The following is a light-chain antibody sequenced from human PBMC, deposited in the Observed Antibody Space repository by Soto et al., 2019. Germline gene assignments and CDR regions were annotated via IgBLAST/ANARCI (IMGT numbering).Light chain of an antibody. CDR1: SSDVGGYNY. V-gene: IGLV2-14*01. J-gene: IGLJ1*01. Sequence: QSVLTQPASVSGSPGQSITISCPGTSSDVGGYNYVSWYQQHPGKAPKLMIYDVSNRPSGVSNRFSGSKSGNTASLTISELQAEDEADHYCSSYTSSSTVFGTGTKVTVL. CDR3: SSYTSSSTV. CDR2: DVS.